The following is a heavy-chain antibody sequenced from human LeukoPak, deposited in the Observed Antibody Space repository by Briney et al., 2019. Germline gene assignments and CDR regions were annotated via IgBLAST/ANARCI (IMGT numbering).Heavy chain of an antibody. D-gene: IGHD5-18*01. CDR2: IKQDGSEK. J-gene: IGHJ4*02. CDR3: AKVLRGYRSDYF. Sequence: PGGSLRLSCAASGFTFSTYWMSWVRQAPGKGLEWVANIKQDGSEKYYVDSVKGRFTISRDNAKNSLYLQMNSLRVEDTAVYYCAKVLRGYRSDYFWGQGTLVTVSS. CDR1: GFTFSTYW. V-gene: IGHV3-7*01.